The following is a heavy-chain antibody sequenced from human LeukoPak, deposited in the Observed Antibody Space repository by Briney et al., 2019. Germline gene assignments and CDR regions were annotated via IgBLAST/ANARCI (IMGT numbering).Heavy chain of an antibody. D-gene: IGHD3-3*01. CDR2: FDPEDGET. Sequence: GASVRVSCKASGYTFTNYGISWVRQAPGKGLEWMGGFDPEDGETIYAQKFQGRVTMTENTSTDTAYMELSSLRSEDTAVYYCATEWSALGYFDYWGQGTLVTVSS. J-gene: IGHJ4*02. CDR3: ATEWSALGYFDY. CDR1: GYTFTNYG. V-gene: IGHV1-24*01.